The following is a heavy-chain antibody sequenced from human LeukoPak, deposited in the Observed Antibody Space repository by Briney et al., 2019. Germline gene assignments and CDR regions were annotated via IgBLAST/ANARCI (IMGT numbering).Heavy chain of an antibody. Sequence: SETLSLTCTVSGGSISSYYWSWIRQPAGKGLEWIGRIYTSGSTNYNPSLKSRVTMSVDTSKNQFSLKLSSVTAADTAVYYCAREYYGSGSYTFDYWGQGTLVTVSS. V-gene: IGHV4-4*07. D-gene: IGHD3-10*01. CDR2: IYTSGST. CDR1: GGSISSYY. CDR3: AREYYGSGSYTFDY. J-gene: IGHJ4*02.